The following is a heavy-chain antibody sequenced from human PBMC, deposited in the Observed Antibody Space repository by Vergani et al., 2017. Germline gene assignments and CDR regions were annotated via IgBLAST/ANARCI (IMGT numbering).Heavy chain of an antibody. CDR2: IIPIFGTA. V-gene: IGHV1-69*18. J-gene: IGHJ3*02. D-gene: IGHD2-2*01. Sequence: QVQLVQSGSELKKPGASVKVSCKASGYTFTTYAMNWVRQAPGQGLEWMGRIIPIFGTANYEQKFQGRVTITADESTSTAYMELSSLRSEDTAVYYCARDIVVVPAAMADAFDIWGQGTMVTVSS. CDR3: ARDIVVVPAAMADAFDI. CDR1: GYTFTTYA.